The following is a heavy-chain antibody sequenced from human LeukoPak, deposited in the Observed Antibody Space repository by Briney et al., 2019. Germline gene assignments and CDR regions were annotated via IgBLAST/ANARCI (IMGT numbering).Heavy chain of an antibody. D-gene: IGHD6-6*01. J-gene: IGHJ5*02. CDR2: IYCSGST. Sequence: SETLSLTCTVSGGSVSSGSYYWSWIRQPPGKGLEWIGYIYCSGSTNYNPSLKSRVTISVDTSKNQFPLKLSSVTAADTAVYYCARELSSSTNWFDPWGQGTLVTVSS. V-gene: IGHV4-61*01. CDR1: GGSVSSGSYY. CDR3: ARELSSSTNWFDP.